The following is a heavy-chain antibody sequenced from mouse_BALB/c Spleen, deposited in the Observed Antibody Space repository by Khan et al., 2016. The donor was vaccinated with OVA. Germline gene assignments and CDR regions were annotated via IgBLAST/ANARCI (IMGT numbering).Heavy chain of an antibody. V-gene: IGHV5-4*02. D-gene: IGHD2-1*01. Sequence: EVELVESGGGLVKPGGSLKLSCAASGFTFSDYYMYWVRQTPEKRLEWVATISDGGSYTYYLDSVKGRFTISRDDAKNNLYLQMNSLKSEDTAMYDCARGFYGNPFAYWGQGTLVTVSA. CDR1: GFTFSDYY. CDR2: ISDGGSYT. J-gene: IGHJ3*01. CDR3: ARGFYGNPFAY.